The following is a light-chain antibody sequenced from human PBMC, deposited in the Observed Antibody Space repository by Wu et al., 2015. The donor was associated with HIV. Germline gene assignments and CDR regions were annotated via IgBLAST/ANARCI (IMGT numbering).Light chain of an antibody. CDR3: QQFNTYPPYS. J-gene: IGKJ2*03. CDR2: AAS. CDR1: QGISSY. Sequence: IQLTQSPSSLSASVGDRVTITCRASQGISSYLAWYQQKPGKAPKLLIYAASTLQSGVPSRFSGSGSGTDFTLTISSLQPEDFATYYCQQFNTYPPYSFGQGTKLGDQT. V-gene: IGKV1-9*01.